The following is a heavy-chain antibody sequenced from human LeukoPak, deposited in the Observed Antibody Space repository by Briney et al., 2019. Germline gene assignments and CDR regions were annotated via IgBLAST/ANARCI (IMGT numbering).Heavy chain of an antibody. Sequence: GGALRLSCAASGFTFSSYEMNWVRQAPGKGLEWVSYISSSGSTIYYADSVKGRFTISRDNAKNSLYLQMNSVRAEDTAVYYCARDERFGESPFDYWGQGTLVTVSS. CDR2: ISSSGSTI. D-gene: IGHD3-10*01. V-gene: IGHV3-48*03. CDR1: GFTFSSYE. J-gene: IGHJ4*02. CDR3: ARDERFGESPFDY.